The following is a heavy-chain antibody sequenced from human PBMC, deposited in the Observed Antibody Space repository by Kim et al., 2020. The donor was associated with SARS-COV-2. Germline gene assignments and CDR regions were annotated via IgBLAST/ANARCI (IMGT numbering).Heavy chain of an antibody. J-gene: IGHJ4*02. D-gene: IGHD6-13*01. V-gene: IGHV3-23*01. CDR1: GITFNSHA. CDR2: ISGSGGST. CDR3: ATRALQTAAGIIDY. Sequence: GGSLRLSCASSGITFNSHAMSWVRQAPGKGLEWVSAISGSGGSTYYVDSVKGRFTVSRDNSKNRLYLQMNSLRAEDTAVYYCATRALQTAAGIIDYWGQGTLVTVSS.